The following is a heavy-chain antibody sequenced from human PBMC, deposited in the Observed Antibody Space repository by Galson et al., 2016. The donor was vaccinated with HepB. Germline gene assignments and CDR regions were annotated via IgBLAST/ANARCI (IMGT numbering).Heavy chain of an antibody. J-gene: IGHJ4*02. D-gene: IGHD1-1*01. V-gene: IGHV6-1*01. CDR1: GDSVSDVGAA. CDR3: AKGSLEGGFDY. Sequence: ISGDSVSDVGAAWNWIRQSPSRGLEWLGMTKYRSKWYFDYGASVKSRMTMSPDTSKNQLSLQLNSVTPEDTAVYYCAKGSLEGGFDYWGQGSLVTVSS. CDR2: TKYRSKWYF.